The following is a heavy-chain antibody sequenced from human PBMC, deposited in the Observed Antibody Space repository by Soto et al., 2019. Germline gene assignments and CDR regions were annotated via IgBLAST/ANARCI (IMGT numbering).Heavy chain of an antibody. J-gene: IGHJ6*04. V-gene: IGHV3-9*01. CDR1: GLTVQDYA. CDR2: IYWNSDRI. D-gene: IGHD6-13*01. CDR3: GKDISAGGMDV. Sequence: EVQLVESGGGLVQPGGSLRLSCTGSGLTVQDYAMHWVRQAPGKGLEWVSGIYWNSDRIDYADSVRGRFTVSRDNARNSLYLRMNSLTTEDTAYYYCGKDISAGGMDVWGRGIMVTVSS.